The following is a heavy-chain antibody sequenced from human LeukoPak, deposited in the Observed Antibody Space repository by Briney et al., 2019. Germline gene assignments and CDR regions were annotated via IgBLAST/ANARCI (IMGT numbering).Heavy chain of an antibody. J-gene: IGHJ4*02. V-gene: IGHV3-74*01. Sequence: HAGGSLRLSCAASGFTFSSYWMHWVRQAPGKGLVWVSRINSDGSSTSYADSVEGRFTISRDNAKNTLYLQMNSLRAEDTAVYYCAKGDNWNKVDYWGQGTLVTVSS. D-gene: IGHD1-1*01. CDR2: INSDGSST. CDR1: GFTFSSYW. CDR3: AKGDNWNKVDY.